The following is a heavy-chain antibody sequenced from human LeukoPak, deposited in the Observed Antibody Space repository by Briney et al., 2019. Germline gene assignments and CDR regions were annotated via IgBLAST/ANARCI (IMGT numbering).Heavy chain of an antibody. V-gene: IGHV3-23*01. CDR3: AKSPRTVTYHFDY. J-gene: IGHJ4*02. D-gene: IGHD4-17*01. CDR2: ISGSGGST. CDR1: GFTFSSYA. Sequence: GASLRLSCAASGFTFSSYAMSWVRQAPGKGLEWVSAISGSGGSTYYADSVKGRFTISRDNSKNTLYLQMDSLRAEDTAVYYCAKSPRTVTYHFDYWGQGTLVTVSS.